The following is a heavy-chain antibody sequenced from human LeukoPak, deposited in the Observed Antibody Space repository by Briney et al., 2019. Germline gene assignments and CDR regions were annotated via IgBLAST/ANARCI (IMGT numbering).Heavy chain of an antibody. D-gene: IGHD1-26*01. CDR3: ARDRWELLSRNWFDP. J-gene: IGHJ5*02. CDR2: ISAYNGNT. CDR1: GYTFTSYG. V-gene: IGHV1-18*01. Sequence: ASVKVSCKASGYTFTSYGISWVRQAPGQGLEWMGLISAYNGNTNYAQKLQGRVTMTTDTSTSTAYMELRSLRSDDTAVYYCARDRWELLSRNWFDPWGQGTLVTVSS.